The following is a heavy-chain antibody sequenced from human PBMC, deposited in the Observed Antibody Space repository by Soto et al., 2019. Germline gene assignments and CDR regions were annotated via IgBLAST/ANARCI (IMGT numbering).Heavy chain of an antibody. CDR2: IYYSGST. CDR3: ARGPYYDILTGYSPYYYYYGMDV. D-gene: IGHD3-9*01. Sequence: SETLSLTCTVSGGSISSGGYYWSWIRQHPGKGLEWIGYIYYSGSTYYNPSLKSRVTISVDTSKNQFSLKLSSVTAADTAVYYCARGPYYDILTGYSPYYYYYGMDVWGQGTTVTVSS. J-gene: IGHJ6*02. CDR1: GGSISSGGYY. V-gene: IGHV4-31*03.